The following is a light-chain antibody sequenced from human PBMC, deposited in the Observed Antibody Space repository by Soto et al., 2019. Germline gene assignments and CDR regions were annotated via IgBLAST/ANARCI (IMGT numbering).Light chain of an antibody. CDR3: QQRSNWPPIT. J-gene: IGKJ5*01. CDR1: QSITSY. Sequence: EIELTQSPATLSLSPGERATLSCRASQSITSYLAWYQQKPGQAPRLLIYDASNRATGIPARFSGSGSGTDFTLTISSLEPEDFAVYYCQQRSNWPPITCGQGTRL. CDR2: DAS. V-gene: IGKV3-11*01.